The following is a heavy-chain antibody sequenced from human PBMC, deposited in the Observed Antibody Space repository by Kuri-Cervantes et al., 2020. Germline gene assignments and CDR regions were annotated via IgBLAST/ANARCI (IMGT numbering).Heavy chain of an antibody. CDR2: IYHSGST. V-gene: IGHV4-34*01. Sequence: SQTLALTCAVYGGSFSGYYWSWIRQPSGKGLEWIGSIYHSGSTYYNPSLKSRVTISVDTSKNQFSLKLSSVTAADTAVYYCARTRKGRSGNYDYWGQGTLVTVSS. CDR1: GGSFSGYY. D-gene: IGHD3-10*01. CDR3: ARTRKGRSGNYDY. J-gene: IGHJ4*02.